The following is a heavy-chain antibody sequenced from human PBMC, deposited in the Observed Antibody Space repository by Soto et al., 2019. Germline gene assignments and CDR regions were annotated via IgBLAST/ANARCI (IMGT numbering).Heavy chain of an antibody. Sequence: QVQLVESGGGVVQPGRSLRLSCAASGFTFSSYGMHWVRQAPGKGLEWVAVIWYDGSNKYYADSVKGRFTISRDNSKNTLYLQMNSLRAEDTAVYYCARDGGFGLPQNYFDYWGQGTLVTVSS. CDR1: GFTFSSYG. CDR2: IWYDGSNK. V-gene: IGHV3-33*01. J-gene: IGHJ4*02. D-gene: IGHD3-16*01. CDR3: ARDGGFGLPQNYFDY.